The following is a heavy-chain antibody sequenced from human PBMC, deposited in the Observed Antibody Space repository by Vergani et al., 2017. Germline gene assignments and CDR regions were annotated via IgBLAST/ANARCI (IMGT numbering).Heavy chain of an antibody. CDR1: GFTFSGSA. J-gene: IGHJ4*02. V-gene: IGHV3-73*02. D-gene: IGHD3-22*01. CDR2: IRSKANSYAT. CDR3: TGLYDSSGYYQSSAFDY. Sequence: EVQLVESGGGLVQPGGSLKLSCAASGFTFSGSAMHWVRQASGKGLEWVGRIRSKANSYATAYAASVKGRFTISRDDSKNTAYLQMNSLKTEDTAVYYGTGLYDSSGYYQSSAFDYWGQGTLVTVSS.